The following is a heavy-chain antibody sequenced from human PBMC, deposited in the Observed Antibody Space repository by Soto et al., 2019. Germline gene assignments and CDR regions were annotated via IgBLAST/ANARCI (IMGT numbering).Heavy chain of an antibody. D-gene: IGHD6-13*01. J-gene: IGHJ4*02. V-gene: IGHV3-21*01. CDR1: GFTFSSYS. CDR2: ISSSSSYI. CDR3: ARSGSSWYGNPYYFDY. Sequence: GGSLRLSCAASGFTFSSYSMNWVRQAPGKGLEWVSSISSSSSYIYYANSVQGRFTISRDNAKNSLYLQMNSLRAEDTAVYYCARSGSSWYGNPYYFDYWGQGTLVTVSS.